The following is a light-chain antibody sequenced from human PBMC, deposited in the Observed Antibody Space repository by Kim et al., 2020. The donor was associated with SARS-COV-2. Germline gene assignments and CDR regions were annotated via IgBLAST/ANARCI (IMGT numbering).Light chain of an antibody. CDR1: RSNIGSPYD. CDR3: QSYDSSLNAYV. CDR2: ANT. V-gene: IGLV1-40*01. Sequence: QSVLTQPPSVSGAPGQRVTISCTGSRSNIGSPYDVHWYQHLPGTAPQLLIYANTNRPSGVHDRFSGSKSGTSASLAITGLQAEDEADYYCQSYDSSLNAYVFGTGTKVTVL. J-gene: IGLJ1*01.